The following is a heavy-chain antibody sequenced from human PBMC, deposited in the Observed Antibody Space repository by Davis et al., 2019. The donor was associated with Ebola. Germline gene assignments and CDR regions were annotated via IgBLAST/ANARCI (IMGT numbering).Heavy chain of an antibody. CDR1: GFTFDDYG. V-gene: IGHV3-9*01. D-gene: IGHD1-26*01. CDR3: VRDDVGALGF. J-gene: IGHJ4*02. CDR2: ISWNGGSK. Sequence: SLKISCVASGFTFDDYGMHWVRQTPGKGLEWVSGISWNGGSKDYADSVKGRFTISRDNAKNSLFLQMNSLRDEDTAVYYCVRDDVGALGFWGQGTLVTVSS.